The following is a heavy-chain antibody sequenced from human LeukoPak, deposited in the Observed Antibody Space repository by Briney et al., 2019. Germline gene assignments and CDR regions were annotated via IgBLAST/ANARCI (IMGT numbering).Heavy chain of an antibody. CDR2: ISGSGGST. Sequence: QPGGSLRLSCAASGFTFSSYAMSWVRQAPGKGLEWVSAISGSGGSTYYADSVKGRFTISRDNSKNTLYLQINSLRAEDTAVYYCAKDGAYYDILTGYYWVDAFDIWGQGTMVTVSS. V-gene: IGHV3-23*01. CDR3: AKDGAYYDILTGYYWVDAFDI. J-gene: IGHJ3*02. D-gene: IGHD3-9*01. CDR1: GFTFSSYA.